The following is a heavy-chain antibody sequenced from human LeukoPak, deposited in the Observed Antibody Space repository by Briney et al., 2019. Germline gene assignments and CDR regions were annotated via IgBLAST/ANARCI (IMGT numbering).Heavy chain of an antibody. V-gene: IGHV3-23*01. CDR2: ISGSGGST. J-gene: IGHJ4*02. CDR1: GFTFSSYA. D-gene: IGHD1-1*01. Sequence: PGGSLRLSCAASGFTFSSYAMRWVRQAPAKGLEWVSAISGSGGSTYYADSVKGRFTISRDNSRNTLYLQMTSLRAEDTAVYYCAKDTPRSTNWGQGTLVTVSS. CDR3: AKDTPRSTN.